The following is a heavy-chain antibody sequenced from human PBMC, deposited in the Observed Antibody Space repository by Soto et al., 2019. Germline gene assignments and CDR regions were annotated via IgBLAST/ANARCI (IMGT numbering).Heavy chain of an antibody. V-gene: IGHV3-74*01. CDR3: ARASGSYSFDY. CDR2: INSDESVT. D-gene: IGHD1-26*01. J-gene: IGHJ4*02. Sequence: EVQVVESGGGLVQPGGSLRLSCAASGFTFSSYWMHWVRQAPGKGLVWVSRINSDESVTSYADSVKGRFTISRDNAKNTLYLQMNSLRAEDTAVYYCARASGSYSFDYWGQGTLVTVSS. CDR1: GFTFSSYW.